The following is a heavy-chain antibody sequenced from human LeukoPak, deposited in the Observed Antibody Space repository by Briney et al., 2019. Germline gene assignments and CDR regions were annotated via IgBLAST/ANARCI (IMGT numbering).Heavy chain of an antibody. V-gene: IGHV1-2*06. D-gene: IGHD1-26*01. CDR3: ARGELVGLGATSAGWFDP. Sequence: ASVKVSCKASGYTLTGYYMHWVRQAPGQGLESMGRINPNSGGTNYAQKFQGRVTMTRDTSISTAYMELSRLRSDDTTVYYCARGELVGLGATSAGWFDPWGQGTLVTVSS. CDR1: GYTLTGYY. CDR2: INPNSGGT. J-gene: IGHJ5*02.